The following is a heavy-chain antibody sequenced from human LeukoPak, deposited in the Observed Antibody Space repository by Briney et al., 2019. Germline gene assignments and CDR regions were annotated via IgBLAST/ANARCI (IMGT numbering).Heavy chain of an antibody. D-gene: IGHD3-10*01. J-gene: IGHJ4*02. Sequence: SETLSLTCAVYGGSLSGYYWSWIRQPPGKGLEWIGEINHSGSTNYNPSLKSRVTISVDTSKNQFSLELSSVTAADTAVYYCARLLAGYYGSGTRKDYWGQGTLVTVSS. V-gene: IGHV4-34*01. CDR3: ARLLAGYYGSGTRKDY. CDR1: GGSLSGYY. CDR2: INHSGST.